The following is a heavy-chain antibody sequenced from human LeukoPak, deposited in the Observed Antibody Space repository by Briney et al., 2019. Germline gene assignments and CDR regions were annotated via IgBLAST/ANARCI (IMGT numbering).Heavy chain of an antibody. Sequence: ASVKVSCKASGYTFTIYYMHWVRQAPGQGLEWMGIINPSGGSTSYAQKFQGRVTMTRDTSTSTVYMELSSLRSEDTAVYYCARDHPSTGIDYWGQGTLVTVSS. CDR3: ARDHPSTGIDY. CDR2: INPSGGST. D-gene: IGHD1-1*01. J-gene: IGHJ4*02. CDR1: GYTFTIYY. V-gene: IGHV1-46*01.